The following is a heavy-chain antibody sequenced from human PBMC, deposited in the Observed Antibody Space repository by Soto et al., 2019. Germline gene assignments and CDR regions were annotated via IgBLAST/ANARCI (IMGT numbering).Heavy chain of an antibody. Sequence: EVQVVESGGGLVQPGGSLRLSCAAYGFPFSDLYIDWVRQAPGKGLEWVARIRNKANYYTTDYAASVKGRFTISRDDSKNSVYLQMNSLKTEDTAVYYCLIVGGTRTWGQGTLVSVSS. CDR2: IRNKANYYTT. D-gene: IGHD1-26*01. J-gene: IGHJ5*02. V-gene: IGHV3-72*01. CDR1: GFPFSDLY. CDR3: LIVGGTRT.